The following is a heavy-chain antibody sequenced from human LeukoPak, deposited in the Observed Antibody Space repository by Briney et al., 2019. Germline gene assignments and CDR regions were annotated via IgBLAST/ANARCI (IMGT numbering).Heavy chain of an antibody. CDR3: ATGYCSGGSCYGDAFDI. CDR2: IYCSGST. V-gene: IGHV4-59*08. Sequence: SETLSLTCTVSVGSISSYYWSWIRQPPGKGLEWIGYIYCSGSTNYNPSLKSRVTISVATSKIQFSLKLSSVTAADAAVYYCATGYCSGGSCYGDAFDIWGQGTMVTVSS. CDR1: VGSISSYY. D-gene: IGHD2-15*01. J-gene: IGHJ3*02.